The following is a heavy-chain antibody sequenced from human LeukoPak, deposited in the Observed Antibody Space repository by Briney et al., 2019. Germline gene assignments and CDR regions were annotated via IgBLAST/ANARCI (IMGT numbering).Heavy chain of an antibody. CDR3: AKDDVADYYDSSGDAFDV. Sequence: GGSLRLSCAASGFTFSSYSMNWVRQAPGKGLEWVSSISSSSSYIYYADSVKGRFTISRDNAKNSLYLQMNSLRAEDTAVYYCAKDDVADYYDSSGDAFDVWGQGTMVTVSS. D-gene: IGHD3-22*01. CDR2: ISSSSSYI. CDR1: GFTFSSYS. V-gene: IGHV3-21*04. J-gene: IGHJ3*01.